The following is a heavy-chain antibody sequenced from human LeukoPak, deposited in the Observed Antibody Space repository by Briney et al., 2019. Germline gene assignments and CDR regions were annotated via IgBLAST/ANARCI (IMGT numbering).Heavy chain of an antibody. J-gene: IGHJ4*02. V-gene: IGHV3-30-3*01. CDR3: ARARFVHTLGGEPSDY. CDR1: GFTFSSYA. D-gene: IGHD1-26*01. Sequence: PGGSLRLSCAASGFTFSSYAMHWVRQAPGRGLEWVAVTSYDGSNKYYADSVKGRFTISRDNSKNTLYLQMNSLGAEDTAVYYCARARFVHTLGGEPSDYWGQGTLVTVSS. CDR2: TSYDGSNK.